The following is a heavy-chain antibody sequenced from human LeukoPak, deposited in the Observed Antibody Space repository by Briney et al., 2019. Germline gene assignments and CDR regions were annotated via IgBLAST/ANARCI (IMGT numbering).Heavy chain of an antibody. V-gene: IGHV3-21*01. CDR2: ISGSSSYI. CDR1: GIPFSSYS. D-gene: IGHD2-15*01. Sequence: GPLRLSFAASGIPFSSYSMNWVRPAPGKGLEWVSSISGSSSYIYYADSVKGRFTISRDNAKKSLYLQMNSLRAEDTAMYYCARDLAPYCSGGRCSTFDYWGQGTLVTVSS. CDR3: ARDLAPYCSGGRCSTFDY. J-gene: IGHJ4*02.